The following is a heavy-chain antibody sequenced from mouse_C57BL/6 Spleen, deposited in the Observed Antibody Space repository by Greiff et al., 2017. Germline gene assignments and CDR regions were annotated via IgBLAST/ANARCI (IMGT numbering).Heavy chain of an antibody. CDR1: GYTFTSYW. CDR3: ARGVEYDYDSFAY. J-gene: IGHJ3*01. D-gene: IGHD2-4*01. V-gene: IGHV1-72*01. Sequence: QVQLQQPGAELVKPGASVKLSCKASGYTFTSYWMHWVKQRPGRGLEWIGRIVPNSGGTKYNEKFKSKATLTVDKPSSTAYMQLSSLTSEDSAIYYCARGVEYDYDSFAYWGQGTLVTVSA. CDR2: IVPNSGGT.